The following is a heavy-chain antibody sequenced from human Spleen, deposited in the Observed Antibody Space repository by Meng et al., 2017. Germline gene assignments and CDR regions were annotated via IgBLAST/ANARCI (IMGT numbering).Heavy chain of an antibody. Sequence: QVQLQESGPGLVKPPGTLSLTCAVSGGSISINNWWSWVRQPPGKGLEWIGEIFKSGSTNYNPPLKSRVTISIAKSKNQFALKLYSVTAADTAVYFCARVIDGYYFDYWGEGTLVTVSS. J-gene: IGHJ4*02. CDR1: GGSISINNW. CDR3: ARVIDGYYFDY. D-gene: IGHD2-21*01. CDR2: IFKSGST. V-gene: IGHV4-4*01.